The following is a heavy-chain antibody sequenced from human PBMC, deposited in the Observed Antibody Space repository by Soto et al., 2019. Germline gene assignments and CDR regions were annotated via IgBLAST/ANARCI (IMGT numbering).Heavy chain of an antibody. CDR1: GYTFTGYY. J-gene: IGHJ6*02. V-gene: IGHV1-2*04. CDR2: INPNSGGT. Sequence: EASVKVSCKASGYTFTGYYMHWVRQAPGQGLEWMGWINPNSGGTNYAQKFQGWVTMTRDTSISTAYMELSRLRSDDTAVYYCARDLRPRGDYGMDVWGQGTTVTVSS. D-gene: IGHD6-6*01. CDR3: ARDLRPRGDYGMDV.